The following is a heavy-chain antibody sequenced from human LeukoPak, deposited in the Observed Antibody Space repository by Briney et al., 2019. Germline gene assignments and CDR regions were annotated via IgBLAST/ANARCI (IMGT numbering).Heavy chain of an antibody. CDR3: ARARLWFGELKV. Sequence: SESLSLTCSVSGYSISSGYYWGWIRQPPGKGLEWIGSIYHSGSTYYNPSLKSRVTISVDTSKNQFSLKLSSVTAADTAVYYCARARLWFGELKVWGQGTLVTVSS. J-gene: IGHJ4*02. D-gene: IGHD3-10*01. CDR1: GYSISSGYY. V-gene: IGHV4-38-2*02. CDR2: IYHSGST.